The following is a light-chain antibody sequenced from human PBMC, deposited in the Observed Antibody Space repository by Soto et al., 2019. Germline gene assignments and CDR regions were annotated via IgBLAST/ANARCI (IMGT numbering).Light chain of an antibody. J-gene: IGLJ1*01. CDR1: SSDVGGYNF. CDR2: EVT. V-gene: IGLV2-14*01. CDR3: TSYAGDNNYL. Sequence: QSVLTQPASVSGSPGQSITISCTGTSSDVGGYNFVSWYQQHPGKAPKLMVYEVTNRPSGVSYRFSGSKSGNTASLTISGLQADDEADYYCTSYAGDNNYLFGTGTKLTVL.